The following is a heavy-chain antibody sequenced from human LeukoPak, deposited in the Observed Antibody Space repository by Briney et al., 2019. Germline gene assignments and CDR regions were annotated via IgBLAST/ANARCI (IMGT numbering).Heavy chain of an antibody. D-gene: IGHD2-2*01. V-gene: IGHV4-4*07. CDR3: ARSRLAGDIVVVQNQYYFDY. Sequence: PSETLSLTCTVSGGSISSYYWSWIRQPAGKGLEWIGRIYTSGSTNYNPSLKSRVTMSVDTSKNQFSLKLSSVTAADTAVYYCARSRLAGDIVVVQNQYYFDYWGQGTLVTVSS. CDR2: IYTSGST. J-gene: IGHJ4*02. CDR1: GGSISSYY.